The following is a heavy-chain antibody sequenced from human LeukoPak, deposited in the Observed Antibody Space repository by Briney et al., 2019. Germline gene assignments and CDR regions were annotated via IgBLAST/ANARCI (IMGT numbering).Heavy chain of an antibody. D-gene: IGHD3-9*01. J-gene: IGHJ4*02. CDR1: GYTFTSYD. V-gene: IGHV1-18*01. CDR2: ISAYNGNT. Sequence: ASVKVSCKASGYTFTSYDISWVRQAPGQGLEWMGWISAYNGNTNYAQKLQGRVTMTTDTSTSTAYMELRSLRSDDTAVYYCARDRPFYDILTGYYTSDYWGQGTLVTVSS. CDR3: ARDRPFYDILTGYYTSDY.